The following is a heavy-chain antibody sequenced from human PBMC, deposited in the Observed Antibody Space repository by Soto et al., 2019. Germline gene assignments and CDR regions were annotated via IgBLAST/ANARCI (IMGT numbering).Heavy chain of an antibody. V-gene: IGHV4-59*01. D-gene: IGHD3-16*01. Sequence: QVQLQESGPGLVKPSETLSLTCTVSGGSISSYYWSWIRQPPGKGLEWIGYIYYSGSTNYNPSLKSRDTISVDTSKNRCSLKLSSVTAADTAVYYCARRYGGNFDYWGQGTLVTVSS. CDR3: ARRYGGNFDY. CDR1: GGSISSYY. J-gene: IGHJ4*02. CDR2: IYYSGST.